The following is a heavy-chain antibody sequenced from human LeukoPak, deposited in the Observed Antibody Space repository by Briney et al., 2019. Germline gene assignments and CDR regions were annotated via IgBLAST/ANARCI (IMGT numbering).Heavy chain of an antibody. D-gene: IGHD3-10*01. CDR2: IIPILGIA. CDR1: GGTFSSYT. J-gene: IGHJ4*02. V-gene: IGHV1-69*04. CDR3: ARDFVQYYYGSGSLDY. Sequence: RASVKVSCEASGGTFSSYTISWVRQAPGQGLEWMGRIIPILGIANYAQKFQGSVTVTADKSTSTAYMELSSLRSEDTAVYYCARDFVQYYYGSGSLDYWGQGTLVTVSS.